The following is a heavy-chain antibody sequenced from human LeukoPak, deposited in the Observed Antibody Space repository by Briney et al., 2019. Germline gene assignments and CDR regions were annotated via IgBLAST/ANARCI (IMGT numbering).Heavy chain of an antibody. CDR1: GYTFTSYD. CDR3: ARGPMTYYYGSSASPPRLNYYFDS. CDR2: MNPNSGNT. Sequence: ASVKVSCKASGYTFTSYDINWVRQATGQGLEWMGWMNPNSGNTGYAQKFQGRVTMTRNTSISTAYMELSSLRSEDTAVYYCARGPMTYYYGSSASPPRLNYYFDSWGLGTLVTVSS. V-gene: IGHV1-8*01. D-gene: IGHD3-22*01. J-gene: IGHJ4*02.